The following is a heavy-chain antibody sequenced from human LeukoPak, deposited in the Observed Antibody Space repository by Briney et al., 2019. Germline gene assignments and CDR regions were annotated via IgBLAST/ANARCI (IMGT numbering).Heavy chain of an antibody. CDR3: ARPNITSYYYSRGYDAFDV. V-gene: IGHV5-51*01. CDR1: GYGFNAYW. CDR2: IYPDDSDT. J-gene: IGHJ3*01. Sequence: GESLKISCKGSGYGFNAYWIAWVRQMPGKDLEWMGIIYPDDSDTRYSPSFQGQVTISADKSVRTAYLQWSSLKASDTAMYYCARPNITSYYYSRGYDAFDVWGLGTMVTVSS. D-gene: IGHD3-22*01.